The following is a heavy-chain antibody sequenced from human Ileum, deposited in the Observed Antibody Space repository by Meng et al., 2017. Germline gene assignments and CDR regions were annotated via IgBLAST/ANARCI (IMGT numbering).Heavy chain of an antibody. J-gene: IGHJ4*02. V-gene: IGHV3-73*02. CDR3: AKVYYDSSGSAY. D-gene: IGHD3-22*01. CDR1: GLTFSGSP. CDR2: IEGKANNYAT. Sequence: VQLVEAGGGLVLPGGSLKLSCAALGLTFSGSPLHWVRQASGKGLEWVGRIEGKANNYATAYAASVKGRFTISRDDLRNTAYLQMNSLKIEDTAVYYCAKVYYDSSGSAYWGQGTLVTVSS.